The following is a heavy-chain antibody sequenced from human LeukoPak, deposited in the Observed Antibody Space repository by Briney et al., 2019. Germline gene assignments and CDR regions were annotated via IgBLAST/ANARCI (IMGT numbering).Heavy chain of an antibody. CDR2: TYHSGST. V-gene: IGHV4-38-2*02. CDR3: ARVNWVNDY. D-gene: IGHD7-27*01. Sequence: PSETLSLTCTVSGYSISSGYHWGWIRQPPGKGLEWIGCTYHSGSTYYNPSLKSRLTISVDTSKNQFSLKLSSVTAADTAVYYCARVNWVNDYWGQGTLVTVSS. CDR1: GYSISSGYH. J-gene: IGHJ4*02.